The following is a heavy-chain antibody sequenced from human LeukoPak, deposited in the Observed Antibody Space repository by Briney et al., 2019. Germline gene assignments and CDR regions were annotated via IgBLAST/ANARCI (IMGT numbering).Heavy chain of an antibody. V-gene: IGHV3-66*01. D-gene: IGHD3-16*01. CDR2: IYSGGST. J-gene: IGHJ4*02. Sequence: PGGSLRLSCAVSGFTVSNDYASWVRQTPGKGLEWVSVIYSGGSTYYADSVKGRFTISRDNSKNTVYLQMKSLRAEDTAVYYCARVRANMLFDYWGQGTLVTVSS. CDR1: GFTVSNDY. CDR3: ARVRANMLFDY.